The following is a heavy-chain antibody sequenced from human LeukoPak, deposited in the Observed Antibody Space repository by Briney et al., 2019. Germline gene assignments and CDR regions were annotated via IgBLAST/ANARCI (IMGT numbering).Heavy chain of an antibody. CDR3: ARDHTTYSMDV. V-gene: IGHV4-4*07. J-gene: IGHJ6*02. D-gene: IGHD1-1*01. CDR1: GGSISAYY. CDR2: IFPDGTT. Sequence: SETLFLTCSVSGGSISAYYWSWVRHRAGKGLEWIGRIFPDGTTHYIASLKSRVNMSLDSSKTRFSLSLTSVTAADTAVYFCARDHTTYSMDVWGPGTTVIVS.